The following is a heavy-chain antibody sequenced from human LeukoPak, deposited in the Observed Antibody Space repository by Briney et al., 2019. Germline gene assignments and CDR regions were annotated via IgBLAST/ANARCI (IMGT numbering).Heavy chain of an antibody. CDR3: ARDSADTGIHGYGMDV. V-gene: IGHV3-53*01. J-gene: IGHJ6*02. CDR2: IYSGGST. D-gene: IGHD5-18*01. Sequence: GGSLRLSCAASEFTVSSNYMSWVRQAPGKGLEWVSLIYSGGSTYYADSVKGRFTISRDNSKNTLYLRMNSLRAEDTAVYYCARDSADTGIHGYGMDVWGQGTTVTVSS. CDR1: EFTVSSNY.